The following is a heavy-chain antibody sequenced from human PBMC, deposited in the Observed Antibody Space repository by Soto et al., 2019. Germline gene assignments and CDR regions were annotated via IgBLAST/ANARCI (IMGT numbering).Heavy chain of an antibody. CDR1: GGSFSGYY. D-gene: IGHD1-1*01. Sequence: PSETLSLTCAVYGGSFSGYYWSWIRQPPGKGLEWIGEINHSGSSYSNPSLKSRLSMSVDTSKNQFSLTMKSVTAADTGVYYCASHPLNWSDADSWGQRVLVTVPQ. CDR3: ASHPLNWSDADS. CDR2: INHSGSS. V-gene: IGHV4-34*01. J-gene: IGHJ4*02.